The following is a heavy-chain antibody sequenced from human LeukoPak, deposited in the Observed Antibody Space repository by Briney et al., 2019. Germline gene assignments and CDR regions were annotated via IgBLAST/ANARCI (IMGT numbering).Heavy chain of an antibody. CDR2: INPHSGVT. CDR3: ARGIYDNHFDY. V-gene: IGHV1-2*02. Sequence: ASVKVSCKTSGYTFTGYYMHWVRQAPGQGLEWMGWINPHSGVTSYAQTFQGSVTLTRDTSIATAYMELSRLTSDDTAVYYCARGIYDNHFDYWGQGTLVTVS. CDR1: GYTFTGYY. D-gene: IGHD3-9*01. J-gene: IGHJ4*02.